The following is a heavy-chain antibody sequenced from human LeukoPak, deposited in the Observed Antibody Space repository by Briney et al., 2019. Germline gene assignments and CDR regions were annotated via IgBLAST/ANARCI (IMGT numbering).Heavy chain of an antibody. Sequence: GGSLRLSCAASGFTVSSNYMSWVRQAPGKGLEWVSVIYSGGSTYYADSVKGRFTISRDNAKNSLYLQMNSLRAEDTAVYYCARDFVAAAGTWVPWGQGTLVTVSS. J-gene: IGHJ5*02. CDR3: ARDFVAAAGTWVP. CDR2: IYSGGST. D-gene: IGHD6-13*01. CDR1: GFTVSSNY. V-gene: IGHV3-66*01.